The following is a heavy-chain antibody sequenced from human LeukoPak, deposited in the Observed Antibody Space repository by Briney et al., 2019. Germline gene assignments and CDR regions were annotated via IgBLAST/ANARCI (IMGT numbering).Heavy chain of an antibody. J-gene: IGHJ4*01. D-gene: IGHD2-2*01. CDR2: INPTTGGT. V-gene: IGHV1-2*02. CDR3: ARDWGVIPPAPRAFDF. CDR1: GYTPTGYY. Sequence: ASVRDSSVAPGYTPTGYYMCWVRQAPGQGLEWMGWINPTTGGTNYAQTFQGRVTMTRDTSVNTAYMELSRLTSDDTAVYYCARDWGVIPPAPRAFDFWGQGTLVTISS.